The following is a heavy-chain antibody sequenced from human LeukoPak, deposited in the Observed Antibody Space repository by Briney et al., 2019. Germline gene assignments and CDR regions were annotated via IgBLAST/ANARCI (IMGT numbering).Heavy chain of an antibody. V-gene: IGHV1-2*06. D-gene: IGHD6-6*01. CDR1: GFTLSDYY. J-gene: IGHJ4*02. CDR3: ASDPSSSDNFFDF. Sequence: ASVKVSCKASGFTLSDYYIHWVRQAPGQGLDYMGHINLNSGGTFYVQKFQGRVTMTRDTSISTAYMDLSRLTSDDTAVYFCASDPSSSDNFFDFWGQGTLVTVSS. CDR2: INLNSGGT.